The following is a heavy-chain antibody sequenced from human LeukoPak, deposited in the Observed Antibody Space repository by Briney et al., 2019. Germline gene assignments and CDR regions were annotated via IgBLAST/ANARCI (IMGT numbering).Heavy chain of an antibody. Sequence: ASVKVSCKASGYTFTSYGISWVRQAPGQGLEWMGWISAYNGNTNYAQKLQGRVTMTTDTSTSTAYMELRSLRSDDTAVYYCARDPYPITMIVDPAGYFQHWGQGTLVTVSS. CDR3: ARDPYPITMIVDPAGYFQH. J-gene: IGHJ1*01. CDR1: GYTFTSYG. D-gene: IGHD3-22*01. V-gene: IGHV1-18*01. CDR2: ISAYNGNT.